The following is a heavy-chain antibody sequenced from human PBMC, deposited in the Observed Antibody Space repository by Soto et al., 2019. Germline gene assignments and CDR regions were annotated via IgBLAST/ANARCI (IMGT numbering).Heavy chain of an antibody. V-gene: IGHV3-23*01. J-gene: IGHJ6*02. CDR1: GFTFSSYA. CDR2: ISGSGGST. Sequence: GGSLRLSCAASGFTFSSYAMSWVRQAPGKGLEWVSAISGSGGSTYYADSVKGRFTISRDNSKNTLYLQMNSLRAEDTAVYYCAKNYVWGSYRDYGMDVWGQGTTVTVSS. D-gene: IGHD3-16*02. CDR3: AKNYVWGSYRDYGMDV.